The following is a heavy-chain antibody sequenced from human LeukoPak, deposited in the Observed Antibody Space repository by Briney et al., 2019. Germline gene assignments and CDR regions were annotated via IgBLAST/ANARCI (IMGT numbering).Heavy chain of an antibody. CDR1: GGTLSSYA. Sequence: ASVKVSCKASGGTLSSYAISWVRQAPGQGLEWMGGIIPIFGTANYAQKFQGRVTITTDESTSTAYMELSSLRSEDTAVYYCARGGYYDSSGYFDYWGQGTLVTVSS. D-gene: IGHD3-22*01. CDR3: ARGGYYDSSGYFDY. V-gene: IGHV1-69*05. J-gene: IGHJ4*02. CDR2: IIPIFGTA.